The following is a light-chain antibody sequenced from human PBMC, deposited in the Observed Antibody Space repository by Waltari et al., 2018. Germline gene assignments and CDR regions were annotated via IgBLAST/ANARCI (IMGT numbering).Light chain of an antibody. CDR1: QRISTN. CDR2: GAA. CDR3: QHYDKWLRYS. Sequence: IVMTQSPATLSVSPGERATLSCRASQRISTNVAWFQGKPGQGPGLLIYGAATRATGVPARFSGSGSGTYFTLVISSLRSEDVAVYYCQHYDKWLRYSFGQGTKVEIK. V-gene: IGKV3-15*01. J-gene: IGKJ2*01.